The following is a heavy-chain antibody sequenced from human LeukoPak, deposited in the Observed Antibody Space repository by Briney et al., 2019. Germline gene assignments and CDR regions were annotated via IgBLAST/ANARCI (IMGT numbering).Heavy chain of an antibody. D-gene: IGHD6-19*01. CDR1: GFTFSSYG. CDR3: AKDRVYSSGWDYYYYYMDV. CDR2: ISGSGGST. V-gene: IGHV3-23*01. J-gene: IGHJ6*03. Sequence: PGGTLRLSCAASGFTFSSYGMSWVRQAPGKGLEWVSGISGSGGSTYYADSVKGRFTISRDNSKNTLYLQMNSLRAEDTAVYYCAKDRVYSSGWDYYYYYMDVWGKGTTVTVSS.